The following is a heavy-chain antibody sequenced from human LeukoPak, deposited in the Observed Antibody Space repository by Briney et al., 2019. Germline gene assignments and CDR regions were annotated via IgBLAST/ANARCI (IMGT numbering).Heavy chain of an antibody. Sequence: PSQTLSLTCAVSGGSISRGGYSWSWIRQPPGKGLEWIGYIYHSGSTYYNPSLKSRVTISVDRSKNQFSLKLSSVTAADTAVYYCARSAGVYDILTGYENNWFDPWGQGTLVTVSS. V-gene: IGHV4-30-2*01. D-gene: IGHD3-9*01. CDR3: ARSAGVYDILTGYENNWFDP. CDR1: GGSISRGGYS. J-gene: IGHJ5*02. CDR2: IYHSGST.